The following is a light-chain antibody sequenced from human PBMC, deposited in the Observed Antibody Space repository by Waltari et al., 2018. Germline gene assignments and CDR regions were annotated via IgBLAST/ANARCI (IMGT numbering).Light chain of an antibody. V-gene: IGLV1-40*01. CDR2: GNR. J-gene: IGLJ2*01. CDR3: QSYDSSLSGSV. CDR1: SSNNGAGYD. Sequence: QSVLTQPPSVSGAPGQRVTISCTGSSSNNGAGYDVHWYQQLPGTTPKLLIYGNRTRPSVVPDRCSGSKSGTSASLAITGLQAEDEADYYCQSYDSSLSGSVFGGGTKLTVL.